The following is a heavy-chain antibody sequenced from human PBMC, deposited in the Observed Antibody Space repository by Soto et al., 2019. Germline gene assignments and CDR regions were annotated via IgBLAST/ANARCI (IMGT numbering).Heavy chain of an antibody. CDR1: GGTFSSYA. CDR2: IIPIFGTA. Sequence: ASVKVSCKASGGTFSSYAISWVRQAPGQGLEWMGGIIPIFGTANYAQKFQGRVTITADESTSTAYMELSSLRSEDTAVYYCASPNCSGGSCRYYFDFWGQGTLVTVSS. J-gene: IGHJ4*02. V-gene: IGHV1-69*13. D-gene: IGHD2-15*01. CDR3: ASPNCSGGSCRYYFDF.